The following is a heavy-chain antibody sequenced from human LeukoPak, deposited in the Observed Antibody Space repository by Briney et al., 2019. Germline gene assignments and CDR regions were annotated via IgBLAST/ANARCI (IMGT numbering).Heavy chain of an antibody. D-gene: IGHD3-22*01. CDR3: TTYYYDRGGSGTFY. Sequence: PGRSLRLSCAASGFTFSSYAMHWVRQAPGKGLEWVGRIKSKTDGGTTDYAAPVKGRFTISRDDSKNTLYLQMNSLKTEDTAVYYCTTYYYDRGGSGTFYWGQGTLVTVSS. CDR2: IKSKTDGGTT. J-gene: IGHJ4*02. V-gene: IGHV3-15*01. CDR1: GFTFSSYA.